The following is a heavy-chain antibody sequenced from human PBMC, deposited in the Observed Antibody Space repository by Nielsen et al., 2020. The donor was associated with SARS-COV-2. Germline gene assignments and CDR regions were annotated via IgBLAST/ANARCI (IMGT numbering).Heavy chain of an antibody. V-gene: IGHV3-48*03. CDR2: ISSSGSTI. D-gene: IGHD3-9*01. CDR3: ARSPWNYDILTGTNYFDY. J-gene: IGHJ4*02. Sequence: WIRQPPGKGLEWVSYISSSGSTIHYADSVKGRFTISRDNAKNSLYLQMNSLRAEDTAVYYCARSPWNYDILTGTNYFDYWGQGTLVTVSS.